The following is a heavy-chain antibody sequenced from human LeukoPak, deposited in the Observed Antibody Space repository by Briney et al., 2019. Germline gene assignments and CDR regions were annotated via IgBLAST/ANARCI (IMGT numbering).Heavy chain of an antibody. D-gene: IGHD3-16*02. J-gene: IGHJ3*02. CDR3: ARVFGTEYYDYVWGSYRSSAFDI. CDR2: ISSSSSYI. Sequence: GGSLRLSCGACGFTFSSYSMPCLRQAPGKGLEWVSSISSSSSYIYYADSVKGRYTISRDHAKNSLYLQMNSLRAEDTAVYYCARVFGTEYYDYVWGSYRSSAFDIWGQGTMVTVSS. CDR1: GFTFSSYS. V-gene: IGHV3-21*01.